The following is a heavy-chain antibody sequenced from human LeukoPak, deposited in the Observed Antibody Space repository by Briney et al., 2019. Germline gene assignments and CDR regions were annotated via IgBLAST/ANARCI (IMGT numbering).Heavy chain of an antibody. Sequence: GGSLRLSCAASGFTFSSYSMNWVRQAPGKGLEWVSSISSSSSYIYYADSVKGRFTISRDNAKNSLYLQMNSLRAEDTAVYYCAKDNGYSYGFDGDWGQGTLVTVSS. J-gene: IGHJ4*02. CDR3: AKDNGYSYGFDGD. CDR1: GFTFSSYS. V-gene: IGHV3-21*01. CDR2: ISSSSSYI. D-gene: IGHD5-18*01.